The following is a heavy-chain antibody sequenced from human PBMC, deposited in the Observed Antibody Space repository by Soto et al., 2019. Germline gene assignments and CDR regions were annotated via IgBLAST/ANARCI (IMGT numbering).Heavy chain of an antibody. V-gene: IGHV3-15*01. J-gene: IGHJ6*03. D-gene: IGHD3-3*01. CDR3: TTDSVIFGADYMDV. CDR2: IKSKTDGGTT. CDR1: GFTFSNAG. Sequence: GGSLRLSCAASGFTFSNAGMSWVRQAPGKGLEWVGRIKSKTDGGTTDYAAPVKGRFTISRDDSKNTLYLQMNSLKTEDTAVYYCTTDSVIFGADYMDVWGKGTTVTVSS.